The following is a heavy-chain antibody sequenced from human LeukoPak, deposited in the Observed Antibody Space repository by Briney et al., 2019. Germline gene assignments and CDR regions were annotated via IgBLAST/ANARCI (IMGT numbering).Heavy chain of an antibody. Sequence: PGRSLRLSCAASGFGFSSYGIHRVRQAPGKGLEWVAVISSDGRYKHYGDSVKGRFTISRDNSESSLYLKMDSLRPEDTAVYYCAREGYRGYDYYFEYWGRGALVAVSS. J-gene: IGHJ4*02. CDR3: AREGYRGYDYYFEY. D-gene: IGHD5-12*01. CDR1: GFGFSSYG. V-gene: IGHV3-30*04. CDR2: ISSDGRYK.